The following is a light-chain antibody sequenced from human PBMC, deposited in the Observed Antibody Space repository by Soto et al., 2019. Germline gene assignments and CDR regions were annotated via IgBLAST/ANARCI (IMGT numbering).Light chain of an antibody. J-gene: IGKJ5*01. CDR1: QSVTSSH. CDR3: HQRNVWPPIT. Sequence: EIVLTQTPGTLSLSPGERATLSCRASQSVTSSHLAWYQQKPGQAPRLVIYDSTLRANGVPDRFGGSRSGTEFTLTINSLEPEDFAVYYCHQRNVWPPITFGQGTRLEIK. V-gene: IGKV3D-20*02. CDR2: DST.